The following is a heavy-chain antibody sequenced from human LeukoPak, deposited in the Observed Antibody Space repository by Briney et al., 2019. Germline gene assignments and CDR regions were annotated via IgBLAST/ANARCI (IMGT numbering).Heavy chain of an antibody. CDR3: ARDAPYYDFWSGHMDV. CDR2: IYYSGST. V-gene: IGHV4-59*01. J-gene: IGHJ6*02. CDR1: GGSICSYY. D-gene: IGHD3-3*01. Sequence: SETLSLTCTVSGGSICSYYWSWIRQPPGKGLEWIGYIYYSGSTNYNPSLKSRVTISVDTSKNQFSLKLSSVTAADTAVYYCARDAPYYDFWSGHMDVWGQGTTVTVSS.